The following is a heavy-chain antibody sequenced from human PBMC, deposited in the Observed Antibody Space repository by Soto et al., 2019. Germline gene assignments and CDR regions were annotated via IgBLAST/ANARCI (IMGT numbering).Heavy chain of an antibody. V-gene: IGHV1-69*01. Sequence: QVQLVQSGAEVKKPGSSVKVSCKASGGTFSSYDISWVRQAPGQGLEWMGGIIPIFGTANYAQKFQGRVTITADESTSTAYMELSSLRSEDTAVYYCARERVGATQNWFDPWGQGTLVTVSS. CDR2: IIPIFGTA. J-gene: IGHJ5*02. CDR3: ARERVGATQNWFDP. CDR1: GGTFSSYD. D-gene: IGHD1-26*01.